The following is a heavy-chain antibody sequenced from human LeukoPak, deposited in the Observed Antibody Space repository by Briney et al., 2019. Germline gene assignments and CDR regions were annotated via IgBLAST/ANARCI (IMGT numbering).Heavy chain of an antibody. Sequence: NPSETLSLTCAVYGGSFTAYYWNWIRQPPGKGLEWIGEISHSGTTNSNPSLKNRVTISVDTSKNQFSLKLSSVTAADTAVYYCARANHRRSRNFFDPWGQGTLVTVSS. J-gene: IGHJ5*02. V-gene: IGHV4-34*01. CDR1: GGSFTAYY. D-gene: IGHD2/OR15-2a*01. CDR2: ISHSGTT. CDR3: ARANHRRSRNFFDP.